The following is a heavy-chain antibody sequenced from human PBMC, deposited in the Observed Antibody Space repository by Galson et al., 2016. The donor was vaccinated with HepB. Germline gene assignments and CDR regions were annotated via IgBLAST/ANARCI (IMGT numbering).Heavy chain of an antibody. CDR2: ISANNGKT. CDR3: AKDYIGTLPEALDI. CDR1: GYTFTTYG. J-gene: IGHJ3*02. V-gene: IGHV1-18*01. Sequence: SVKVSCKASGYTFTTYGINWVRQDPGQGLEWMGWISANNGKTNYSQKVQDRVTMTTDTSTTTAYMELRNLRADDTALYYCAKDYIGTLPEALDIWGQGTMVTVSS. D-gene: IGHD2-15*01.